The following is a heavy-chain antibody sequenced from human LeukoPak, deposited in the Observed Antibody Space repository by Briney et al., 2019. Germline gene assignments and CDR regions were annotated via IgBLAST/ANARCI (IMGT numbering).Heavy chain of an antibody. J-gene: IGHJ4*02. CDR1: GYSISSGYY. Sequence: KTSETLSLTCTVSGYSISSGYYWGWIRQPPGKGLEWIGSIYHSGSTYYNPSLKSRVTISVDTSKNQFSLKLSSVTAADTAVYYCARMVSSSHFDYWSQGTLVTVSS. V-gene: IGHV4-38-2*02. CDR3: ARMVSSSHFDY. D-gene: IGHD6-6*01. CDR2: IYHSGST.